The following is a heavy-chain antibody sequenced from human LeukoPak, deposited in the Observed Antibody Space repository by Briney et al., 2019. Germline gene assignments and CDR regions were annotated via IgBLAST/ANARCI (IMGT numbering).Heavy chain of an antibody. D-gene: IGHD5-24*01. CDR2: TRKTTNSYTT. Sequence: PGGSLRLSCAASGFTFSSYAMSWVRQAPGKGLEWVGRTRKTTNSYTTQYAASVKGRFIISTDDSKNSLYLQMDSLRTEDTAVYYCARARVGDGYNENWGQGTLVTVSS. J-gene: IGHJ4*02. V-gene: IGHV3-72*01. CDR3: ARARVGDGYNEN. CDR1: GFTFSSYA.